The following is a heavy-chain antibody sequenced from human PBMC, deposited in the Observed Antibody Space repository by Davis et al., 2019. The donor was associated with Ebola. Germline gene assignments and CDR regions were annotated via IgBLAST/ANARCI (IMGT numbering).Heavy chain of an antibody. CDR3: ARRVGARSGFDY. CDR1: GYTFTSYG. CDR2: ISAYNGNT. Sequence: ASVKVSCKASGYTFTSYGISWVRQAPGQGLEWMGWISAYNGNTNYAQKFQGRVTITADESTSTAYMELSSLRSEDTAVYYCARRVGARSGFDYWGQGTLVTVSS. V-gene: IGHV1-18*01. D-gene: IGHD1-26*01. J-gene: IGHJ4*02.